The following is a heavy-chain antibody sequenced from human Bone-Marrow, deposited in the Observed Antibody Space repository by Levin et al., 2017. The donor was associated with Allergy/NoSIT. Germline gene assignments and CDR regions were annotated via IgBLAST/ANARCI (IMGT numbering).Heavy chain of an antibody. J-gene: IGHJ5*02. CDR3: AKDNRYGDSRMNWFDP. V-gene: IGHV3-30*18. CDR2: ISYDGSNK. Sequence: GGSLRLSCAASGFTFSSYGMHWVRQAPGKGLEWVAVISYDGSNKYYADSVKGRFTISRDNSKNTLYLQMNSLRAEDTAVYYCAKDNRYGDSRMNWFDPWGQGTLVTVSS. CDR1: GFTFSSYG. D-gene: IGHD4-17*01.